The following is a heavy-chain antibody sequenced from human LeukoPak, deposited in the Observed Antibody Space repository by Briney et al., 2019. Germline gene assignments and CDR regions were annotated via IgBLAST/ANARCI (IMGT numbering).Heavy chain of an antibody. V-gene: IGHV3-21*01. Sequence: GGSLSLSCATSGFTFSSYSRLWVRHAPGEGVEWVSSIASSSRYIDYADSVKGRFTISRDNAKNSLYLQMNSLRAEETAVYYCARGRVDYDILTGYYKGRYYFDYWGQGTLVTVSS. CDR3: ARGRVDYDILTGYYKGRYYFDY. J-gene: IGHJ4*02. CDR2: IASSSRYI. CDR1: GFTFSSYS. D-gene: IGHD3-9*01.